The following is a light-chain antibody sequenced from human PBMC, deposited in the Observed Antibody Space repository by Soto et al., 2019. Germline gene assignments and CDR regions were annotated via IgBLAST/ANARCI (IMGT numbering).Light chain of an antibody. CDR3: GTWDSSLSAV. V-gene: IGLV1-51*02. Sequence: QSALTQPPSVSAAPGQKVTISCSGSSSDIGNNYISWYQQLPGTAPKLLIFENDKRPSGIPDRFSASKSGTSATLGITGLQTGDEADYYCGTWDSSLSAVFGGGTQLTVL. CDR2: END. J-gene: IGLJ7*01. CDR1: SSDIGNNY.